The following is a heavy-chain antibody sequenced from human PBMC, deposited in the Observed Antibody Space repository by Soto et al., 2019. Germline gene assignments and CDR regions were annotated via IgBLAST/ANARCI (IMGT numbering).Heavy chain of an antibody. Sequence: GGSLRLSCTASGFTFGDYAMSWVRQAPGKGLEWVGFIRSKAYGGTTEYAASVKGRFTISRDDSKSIADLQMNSLKTEDTAVYYCTRANSNYYYYYYYMDVWGKGTTVTVSS. CDR2: IRSKAYGGTT. CDR3: TRANSNYYYYYYYMDV. J-gene: IGHJ6*03. CDR1: GFTFGDYA. D-gene: IGHD4-4*01. V-gene: IGHV3-49*04.